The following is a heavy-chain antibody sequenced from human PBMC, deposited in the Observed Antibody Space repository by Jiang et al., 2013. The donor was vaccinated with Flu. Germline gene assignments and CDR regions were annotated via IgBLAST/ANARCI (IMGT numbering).Heavy chain of an antibody. CDR3: ARFCRGGGSCHRSDY. CDR1: GGSFSGYY. Sequence: ETLSLTCAVYGGSFSGYYWSWIRQPPGKGLEWIGEINHSGSTNYNPSLKSRVTISVDTSKNQFSLKLSSVTAADTAVYYCARFCRGGGSCHRSDYWGQGTLVTVSS. V-gene: IGHV4-34*01. D-gene: IGHD2-15*01. J-gene: IGHJ4*02. CDR2: INHSGST.